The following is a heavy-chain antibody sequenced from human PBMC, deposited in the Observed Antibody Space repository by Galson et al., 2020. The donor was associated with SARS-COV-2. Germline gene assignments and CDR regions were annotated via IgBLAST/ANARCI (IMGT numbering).Heavy chain of an antibody. Sequence: GESLKISCAASGFTFSDYYMSWIRQAPGKGLEWVSYISSSGSTKYYADSVKGRFTISRDNAKNSLYLQMNSLRAEDTAVYYCARAGGPPYYYYYYMDVWGKGTTVTVSS. CDR3: ARAGGPPYYYYYYMDV. CDR2: ISSSGSTK. CDR1: GFTFSDYY. D-gene: IGHD3-10*01. J-gene: IGHJ6*03. V-gene: IGHV3-11*01.